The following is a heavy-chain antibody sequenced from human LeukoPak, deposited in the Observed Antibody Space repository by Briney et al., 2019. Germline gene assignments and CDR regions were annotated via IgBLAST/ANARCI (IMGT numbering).Heavy chain of an antibody. D-gene: IGHD1-26*01. V-gene: IGHV4-59*08. CDR3: ARISWELPALVGFDY. CDR2: IYYTGTT. Sequence: SETLSLTCTVSGGSISGYHCNWIRQPPGKGLEWIGYIYYTGTTTYTPSLESRVTMSVDTSKNQFSLKLSSVTAADTAVYYCARISWELPALVGFDYWGQGTLVTVSS. J-gene: IGHJ4*02. CDR1: GGSISGYH.